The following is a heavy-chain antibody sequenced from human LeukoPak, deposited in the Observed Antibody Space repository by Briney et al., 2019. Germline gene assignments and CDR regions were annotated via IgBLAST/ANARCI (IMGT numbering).Heavy chain of an antibody. CDR2: TRNKANSYTT. Sequence: GGSLRLSCAASEFIVSINYMTWVRQAPGKGLEWVGRTRNKANSYTTEYAASVKGRFTISRDDSKNSLYLQMNSLKTEDTAVYYCARAGFTFSDYFGSFFDYWGQGTLVTVSS. J-gene: IGHJ4*02. D-gene: IGHD3-10*01. CDR3: ARAGFTFSDYFGSFFDY. CDR1: EFIVSINY. V-gene: IGHV3-72*01.